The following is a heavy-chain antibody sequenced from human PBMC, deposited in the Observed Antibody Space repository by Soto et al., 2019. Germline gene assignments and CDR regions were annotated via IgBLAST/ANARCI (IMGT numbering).Heavy chain of an antibody. CDR1: GLTFSSYA. V-gene: IGHV3-30-3*01. Sequence: PGGSLRHSCAASGLTFSSYAMRWVRQATGKGLEWVAVISYDGSNKYYADSVKGRFTISRDNSKNTLYLQMNSLRAEDTAVYYCAVLSMVRGVTQPDHNWFDPWGQGTLVTVSS. CDR3: AVLSMVRGVTQPDHNWFDP. CDR2: ISYDGSNK. J-gene: IGHJ5*02. D-gene: IGHD3-10*01.